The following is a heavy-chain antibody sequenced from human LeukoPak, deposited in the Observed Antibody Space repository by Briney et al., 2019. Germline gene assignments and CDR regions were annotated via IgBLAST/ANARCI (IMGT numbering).Heavy chain of an antibody. J-gene: IGHJ4*02. CDR3: TTGNYPGSFDY. CDR2: IKSKTDGRTT. Sequence: PGGSLRLSCAASGFTFSNAWMSWVRQAPGKGLEWVGRIKSKTDGRTTDYAAPVKGRFTISRDDSKNTLYLQMNSLKTEDTAVYYCTTGNYPGSFDYWGQGTLVTVSS. CDR1: GFTFSNAW. V-gene: IGHV3-15*01. D-gene: IGHD1-7*01.